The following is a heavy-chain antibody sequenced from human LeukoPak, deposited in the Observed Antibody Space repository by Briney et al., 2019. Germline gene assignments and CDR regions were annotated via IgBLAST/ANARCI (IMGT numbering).Heavy chain of an antibody. Sequence: SETLSLTCTVSGGSISSDYWSWIRQPPGKGLEWIGYIYYSGSTNYNPSLKSRVTISVDTSKNQFSLKLSSVTAADTAVYYCARQYGYSSGWLDKWGQGTLVTVSS. CDR2: IYYSGST. CDR1: GGSISSDY. D-gene: IGHD6-19*01. J-gene: IGHJ4*02. V-gene: IGHV4-59*08. CDR3: ARQYGYSSGWLDK.